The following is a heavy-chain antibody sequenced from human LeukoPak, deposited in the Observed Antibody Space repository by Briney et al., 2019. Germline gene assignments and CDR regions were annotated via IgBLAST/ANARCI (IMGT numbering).Heavy chain of an antibody. Sequence: GGSLRLSCTASGITFSSDGMHWVRQAPGKGLEWVALINYDGTNKYYADSAKGRFTISGDNSKNTLYLQMNSLRDEDTAVYYCTNFDYWGQGTLVAVPS. CDR1: GITFSSDG. CDR2: INYDGTNK. J-gene: IGHJ4*02. CDR3: TNFDY. V-gene: IGHV3-30*02.